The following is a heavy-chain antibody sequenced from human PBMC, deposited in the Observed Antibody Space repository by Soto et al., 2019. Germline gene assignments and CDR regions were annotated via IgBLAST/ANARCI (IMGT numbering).Heavy chain of an antibody. J-gene: IGHJ4*02. D-gene: IGHD3-3*01. CDR2: ISYDGSNK. V-gene: IGHV3-30-3*01. CDR1: GFTFSSYA. CDR3: ARGYEWSPDY. Sequence: QVQLVESGGGVVQPGRSLRLSCAASGFTFSSYAMHWVHQAPGKGLEWVAVISYDGSNKYYADSVKGRFTISRDNSKNTLYLQMNSLRAEDTAVYYCARGYEWSPDYWGQATLVTVSS.